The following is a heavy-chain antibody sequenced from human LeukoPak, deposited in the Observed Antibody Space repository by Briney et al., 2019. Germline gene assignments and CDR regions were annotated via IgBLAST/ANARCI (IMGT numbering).Heavy chain of an antibody. J-gene: IGHJ3*02. D-gene: IGHD3-3*01. CDR1: GFTFGSYG. CDR2: IRYDGSNK. Sequence: PGGSLRLSCAASGFTFGSYGMHWVRQAPGKGLEWVAFIRYDGSNKYYADSVEGRFTISRDNSKNTLYLQMNSLRAEDTAVYYCAKIGGFWSGSGAFDIWGQGTMVTVSS. CDR3: AKIGGFWSGSGAFDI. V-gene: IGHV3-30*02.